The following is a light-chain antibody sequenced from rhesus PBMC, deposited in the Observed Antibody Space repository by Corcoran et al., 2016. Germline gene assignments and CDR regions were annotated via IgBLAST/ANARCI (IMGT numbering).Light chain of an antibody. CDR1: SSVSTSY. V-gene: IGKV3-35*01. CDR2: RTS. CDR3: QQGYSFPFT. J-gene: IGKJ3*01. Sequence: EIVLTQSPTSMAVSLGERVTLSCTASSSVSTSYLHWYQQKPGSPPSLLFSRTSILASGVPARVSGSGSGTSNTLTINGTEAEDAANYYCQQGYSFPFTFGPGTKLDLK.